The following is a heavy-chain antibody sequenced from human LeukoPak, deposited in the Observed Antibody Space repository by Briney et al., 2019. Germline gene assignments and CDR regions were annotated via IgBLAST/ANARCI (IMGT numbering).Heavy chain of an antibody. Sequence: GGSLRLSCEASGFSFSGYSMNWVRQAPGKALEWVSSISSSSTYMFHADSVKGRFTISRDNAKNSLYLQMNSPRAEDTAVYYCARGDYRPAMAGEPFDYWGQGTLVTVSS. J-gene: IGHJ4*02. CDR3: ARGDYRPAMAGEPFDY. CDR1: GFSFSGYS. D-gene: IGHD6-19*01. V-gene: IGHV3-21*01. CDR2: ISSSSTYM.